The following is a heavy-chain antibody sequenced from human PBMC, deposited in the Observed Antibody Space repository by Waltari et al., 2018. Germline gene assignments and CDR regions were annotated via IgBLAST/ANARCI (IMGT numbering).Heavy chain of an antibody. D-gene: IGHD4-17*01. J-gene: IGHJ1*01. CDR2: MQYRGST. Sequence: QLQLQESGPGLVRPSETLSLTCTVSGGSITINYNWAWIRQPPGKGLEWMGNMQYRGSTFYTPSLMSRVTISLDTSKNQFSLTLTSVDAADTAVYFCGRIAFGDDGGYFQYWGQGTLVTVSS. CDR1: GGSITINYN. V-gene: IGHV4-39*01. CDR3: GRIAFGDDGGYFQY.